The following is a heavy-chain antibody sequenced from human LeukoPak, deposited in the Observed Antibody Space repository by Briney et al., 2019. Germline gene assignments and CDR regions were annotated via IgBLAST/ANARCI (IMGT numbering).Heavy chain of an antibody. CDR2: ISGSGGST. V-gene: IGHV3-23*01. CDR1: GFTFSSYA. Sequence: GGSLRLSCAASGFTFSSYAMSWVRQAPGKGLEWVSAISGSGGSTYYADSVKGRFTISRDNSKNTLYLQMNSLRAEDTAVYYCAKDLRDGDYLTPFDYRGQGTLVTVSS. J-gene: IGHJ4*02. CDR3: AKDLRDGDYLTPFDY. D-gene: IGHD4-17*01.